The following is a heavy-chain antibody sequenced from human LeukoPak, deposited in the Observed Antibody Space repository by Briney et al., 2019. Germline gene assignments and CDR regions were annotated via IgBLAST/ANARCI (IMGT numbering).Heavy chain of an antibody. V-gene: IGHV5-51*01. J-gene: IGHJ5*02. CDR1: GYTFTTYW. CDR3: ARRIRPMIAVAGTSWFDP. Sequence: GESLKISCKGFGYTFTTYWINWVRQMPGKGLEWMGAIYPGDSDTRYSPSFQGQVTISADKSISTAYLQWSSLKASDTAMYYCARRIRPMIAVAGTSWFDPWGQGTLVTVSS. CDR2: IYPGDSDT. D-gene: IGHD6-19*01.